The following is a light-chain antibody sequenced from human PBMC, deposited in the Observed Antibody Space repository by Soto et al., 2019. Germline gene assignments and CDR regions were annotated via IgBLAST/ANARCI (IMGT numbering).Light chain of an antibody. J-gene: IGKJ2*01. Sequence: ENVLTQSPGTLSLSPGERATLSCRASQNVNNHYLAWYQHKPGQAPRLLIYGASRRAAAIPDRFSASGSGTDFTLSISRLEPEDFAVYHCQQFGSLPYTFXQGTKVDIK. V-gene: IGKV3-20*01. CDR2: GAS. CDR1: QNVNNHY. CDR3: QQFGSLPYT.